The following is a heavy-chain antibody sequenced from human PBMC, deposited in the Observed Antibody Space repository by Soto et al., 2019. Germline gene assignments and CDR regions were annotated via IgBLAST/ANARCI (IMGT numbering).Heavy chain of an antibody. CDR1: GFTFSSCG. CDR2: ISYDGSNK. Sequence: PGGSLRLSCAASGFTFSSCGMHWVRQAPGKGLEWVAVISYDGSNKYYADSVKGRFTISRDNSKNTLYLQMNSLRAEDTAVYYCAKDLHVGGYGMDVWGQGTTVTVSS. V-gene: IGHV3-30*18. CDR3: AKDLHVGGYGMDV. J-gene: IGHJ6*02. D-gene: IGHD2-15*01.